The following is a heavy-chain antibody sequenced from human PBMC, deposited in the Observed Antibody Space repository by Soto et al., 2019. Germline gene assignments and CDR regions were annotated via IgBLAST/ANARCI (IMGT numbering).Heavy chain of an antibody. J-gene: IGHJ5*02. D-gene: IGHD3-3*01. CDR3: ARGQRFSDWFDP. CDR1: GGSIISGYY. Sequence: SETLSLTCAVSGGSIISGYYWTWIRQSAGGGLEWIGRIYSSGSTNYNPSLKSRVTISLDTSMNHFSLRLSSVTAADTAVYYCARGQRFSDWFDPWGQGTLVTVSS. CDR2: IYSSGST. V-gene: IGHV4-4*07.